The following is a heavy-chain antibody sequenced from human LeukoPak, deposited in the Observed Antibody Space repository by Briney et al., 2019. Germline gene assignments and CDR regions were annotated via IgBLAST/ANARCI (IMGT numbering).Heavy chain of an antibody. CDR1: GDSISSYF. V-gene: IGHV4-59*08. J-gene: IGHJ2*01. D-gene: IGHD5-12*01. Sequence: SETLSLTCTVSGDSISSYFWSWLRQPPGKRLEWIGYISYSGSTDYNPSLKSRVTLSVDTSKNRLSLKLSSVTAADTAVYYCARKSSRGGFNGYDFWYFDLWGRGTLVTVSS. CDR2: ISYSGST. CDR3: ARKSSRGGFNGYDFWYFDL.